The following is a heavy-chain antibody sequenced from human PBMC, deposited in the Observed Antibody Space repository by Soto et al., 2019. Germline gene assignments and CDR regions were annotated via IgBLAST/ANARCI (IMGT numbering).Heavy chain of an antibody. V-gene: IGHV1-2*02. Sequence: ASVKVSCKASGYTFTGYYIHWVRQAPGQGLEWMGWINPNSGGTNYAQKFQGRVTMTRDTSISTAYMELSRLRSDDTAVYYCARVVVPAARGYYYYGMDVWGQGTTVTV. CDR2: INPNSGGT. CDR1: GYTFTGYY. CDR3: ARVVVPAARGYYYYGMDV. D-gene: IGHD2-2*01. J-gene: IGHJ6*02.